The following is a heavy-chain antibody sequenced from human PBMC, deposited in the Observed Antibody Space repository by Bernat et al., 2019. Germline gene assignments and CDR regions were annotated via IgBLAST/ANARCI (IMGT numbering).Heavy chain of an antibody. CDR2: INHSGST. CDR3: ARGAWRGGSRMGPYYYYYGMDV. D-gene: IGHD2-15*01. Sequence: QVQLQQWGAGLLKPSETLSLTCAVYGGSFSGYYWSWIRQPPGKGLEWIGEINHSGSTNYNPSLKSRVTISVDTSKNQFSLKLSSVTAADTAVYYCARGAWRGGSRMGPYYYYYGMDVWGQGTTVTVSS. V-gene: IGHV4-34*01. CDR1: GGSFSGYY. J-gene: IGHJ6*02.